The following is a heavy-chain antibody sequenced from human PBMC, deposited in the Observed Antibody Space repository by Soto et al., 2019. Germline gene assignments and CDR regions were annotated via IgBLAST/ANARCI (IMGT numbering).Heavy chain of an antibody. D-gene: IGHD3-3*01. V-gene: IGHV1-69*01. Sequence: QVQLVQSGAEVKKPGSSVKVSCKASGGTFSSYAISWVRQAPGQGLEWMGGSIPIFGTANYAQKFQGRVTITADESTSTADMELRSLRSEDTAVYYCARGSLGDTIFGTYYYGMDVWGQGTTVTVSS. CDR2: SIPIFGTA. CDR1: GGTFSSYA. J-gene: IGHJ6*02. CDR3: ARGSLGDTIFGTYYYGMDV.